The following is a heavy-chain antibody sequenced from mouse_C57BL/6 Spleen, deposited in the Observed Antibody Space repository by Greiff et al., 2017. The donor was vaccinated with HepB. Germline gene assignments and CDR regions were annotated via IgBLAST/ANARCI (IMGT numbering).Heavy chain of an antibody. CDR1: GFTFSDYG. J-gene: IGHJ4*01. CDR3: ARDSSGSYYAIDY. V-gene: IGHV5-17*01. D-gene: IGHD3-2*02. Sequence: EVKLMESGGGLVKPGGSLKLSCAASGFTFSDYGMHWVRQAPAKGLEWVAYISSGSSTIYYADTVKGRFTIARDNAKNTPFLQMTSLRSEDTAMYYCARDSSGSYYAIDYWGQGTSVTVCS. CDR2: ISSGSSTI.